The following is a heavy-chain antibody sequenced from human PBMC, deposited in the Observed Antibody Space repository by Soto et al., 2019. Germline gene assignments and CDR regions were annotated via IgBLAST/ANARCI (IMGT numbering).Heavy chain of an antibody. D-gene: IGHD6-19*01. J-gene: IGHJ4*02. CDR3: ARDLVYSSGSLDY. CDR2: INAGNGNT. CDR1: GYTFTSYA. V-gene: IGHV1-3*01. Sequence: GASVKVSCKASGYTFTSYAVHWVRQAPGQRLEWMGWINAGNGNTKYSQKFQGRVTITRDTSASTAYMELSSLRSEDTAVYYCARDLVYSSGSLDYWGQGTLVTVSS.